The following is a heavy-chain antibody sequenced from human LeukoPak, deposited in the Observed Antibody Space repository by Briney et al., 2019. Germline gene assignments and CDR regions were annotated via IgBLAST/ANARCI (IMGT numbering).Heavy chain of an antibody. CDR2: INPNTGGT. CDR3: ARDPPGSSASRQIFDI. J-gene: IGHJ3*02. Sequence: GASVKVSCKASGYIFTDYYMHWVRQAPGQGLEWMGWINPNTGGTNYAQKFQGRVTMTRDTSISTAYMELSRLRSDDTAVYYCARDPPGSSASRQIFDIWGQGTMVTVSS. V-gene: IGHV1-2*02. CDR1: GYIFTDYY. D-gene: IGHD6-6*01.